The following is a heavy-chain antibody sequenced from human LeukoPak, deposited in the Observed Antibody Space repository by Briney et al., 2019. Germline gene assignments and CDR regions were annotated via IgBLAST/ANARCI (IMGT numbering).Heavy chain of an antibody. Sequence: PGGSLRLSCAASGFTFSSYWMSWVRQAPGKGLEWVANIQQDASRKYYVDSVEGRFTISRDNAKNSLYLQMNSLRAEDTAVYYCARGFRRLLLDYWGQGTLVTVSS. J-gene: IGHJ4*02. V-gene: IGHV3-7*01. CDR2: IQQDASRK. CDR1: GFTFSSYW. CDR3: ARGFRRLLLDY.